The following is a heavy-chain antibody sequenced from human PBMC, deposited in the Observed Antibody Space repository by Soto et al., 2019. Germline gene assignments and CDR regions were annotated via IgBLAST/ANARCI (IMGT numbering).Heavy chain of an antibody. V-gene: IGHV3-66*01. Sequence: EVQLVQSGGALVQPGGSLRLSCVASGFAIYRNDMIWVRQAPGKGLEWDAHIHSDHKTFYADSVKGRFTISKDNSKNTLFFEMNSLRSEDTALYYCAAYGPNSGDGYWGQGTLVTVSP. CDR3: AAYGPNSGDGY. J-gene: IGHJ4*02. CDR2: IHSDHKT. D-gene: IGHD4-17*01. CDR1: GFAIYRND.